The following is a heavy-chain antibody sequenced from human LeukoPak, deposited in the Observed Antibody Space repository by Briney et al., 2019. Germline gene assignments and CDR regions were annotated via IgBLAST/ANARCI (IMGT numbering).Heavy chain of an antibody. Sequence: GESLKISCKGSGYSFTSYWIGWVRQMPGKGLEWMGIIYPGDSDTRYSPSFQGQVTISADKSISTAYLQWSSLKASDTAMYYCARHEGVVVRGVITPSFDYWGQGTLVTVYS. D-gene: IGHD3-10*01. V-gene: IGHV5-51*01. CDR1: GYSFTSYW. CDR2: IYPGDSDT. J-gene: IGHJ4*02. CDR3: ARHEGVVVRGVITPSFDY.